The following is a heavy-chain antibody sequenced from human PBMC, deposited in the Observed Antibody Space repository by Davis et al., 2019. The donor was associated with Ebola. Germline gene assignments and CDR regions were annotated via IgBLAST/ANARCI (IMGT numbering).Heavy chain of an antibody. CDR1: VITFSSYA. V-gene: IGHV3-66*04. D-gene: IGHD3-10*02. Sequence: GGSLRLSCADSVITFSSYAMSWVRQPPGKGLEWVSVIYTGSRTYYADSVKGRFTISRDNSKNTIYLQMNSLRAEDTAVYYCARHYVYDYYNGMDVWGQGTTVTVSS. J-gene: IGHJ6*02. CDR2: IYTGSRT. CDR3: ARHYVYDYYNGMDV.